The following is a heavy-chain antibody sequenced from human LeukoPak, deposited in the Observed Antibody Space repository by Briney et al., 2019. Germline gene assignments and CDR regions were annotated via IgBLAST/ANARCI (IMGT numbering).Heavy chain of an antibody. CDR3: ARKSPDMRLDY. Sequence: SETLSLTCTVSGGSIRSSSHYWGWIRQPPGKGLEWIGTIYSSGSTFHNPSLKSRVTISVDTSKNQFSLKLSSVTAADTAVYYCARKSPDMRLDYWGQGTLVTVSS. D-gene: IGHD2-15*01. J-gene: IGHJ4*02. CDR2: IYSSGST. CDR1: GGSIRSSSHY. V-gene: IGHV4-39*07.